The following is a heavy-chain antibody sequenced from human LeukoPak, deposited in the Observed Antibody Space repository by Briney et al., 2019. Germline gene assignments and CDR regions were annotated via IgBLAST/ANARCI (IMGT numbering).Heavy chain of an antibody. Sequence: GRSLRLSCAASGFTFSNYDMHWVRQAPGKGLEWVAVISYDGSNKYYADSVKGRFTISRDNSKNTVYLQMNSLRAEDTAVYYCAKDREGTTFDDWGQGTLVTVSS. CDR2: ISYDGSNK. D-gene: IGHD1-7*01. J-gene: IGHJ4*02. CDR1: GFTFSNYD. V-gene: IGHV3-30*18. CDR3: AKDREGTTFDD.